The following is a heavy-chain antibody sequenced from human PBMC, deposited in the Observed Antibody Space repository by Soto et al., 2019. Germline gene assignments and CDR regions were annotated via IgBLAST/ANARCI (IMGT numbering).Heavy chain of an antibody. J-gene: IGHJ4*02. V-gene: IGHV3-15*01. D-gene: IGHD3-16*01. CDR2: IKSKSDGETT. Sequence: EVQLVESGGGLVQPGGSLRLSCAASGFSFSDAWMIWVRQAPGKGLQWVGRIKSKSDGETTDYAAPVKGRFAISRDDSKKTVYLRMNSLKTEDTATYFCTTQGGEDDIYFDYWGQGTLVAVSS. CDR3: TTQGGEDDIYFDY. CDR1: GFSFSDAW.